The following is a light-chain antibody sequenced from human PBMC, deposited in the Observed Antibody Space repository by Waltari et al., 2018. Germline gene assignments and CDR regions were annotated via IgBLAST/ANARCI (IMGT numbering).Light chain of an antibody. J-gene: IGLJ1*01. CDR2: GNS. CDR3: QSYDTRLSGSYV. Sequence: QSVLTQPPSVSGAPGQRVTISCTGSSSNIGARYTVQWYQQIPATAPKLLIYGNSNRPSGVPDRCSGSKSGTSASLAITGLQTEDEADYYCQSYDTRLSGSYVFGTGTKVTVL. CDR1: SSNIGARYT. V-gene: IGLV1-40*01.